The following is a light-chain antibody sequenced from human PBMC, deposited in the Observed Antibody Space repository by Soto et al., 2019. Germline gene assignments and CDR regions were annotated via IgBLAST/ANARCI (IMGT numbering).Light chain of an antibody. CDR3: QQRSNWTPIFT. Sequence: EIVLTQSPATLSLSPGERATLSCRASQSVSSYLAWYQQKPGQAPSLLIYDASNRATGIPARFSGSGSGTDFTLTISSLEPEDFAVYYCQQRSNWTPIFTFGPGTKVDIK. J-gene: IGKJ3*01. CDR2: DAS. V-gene: IGKV3-11*01. CDR1: QSVSSY.